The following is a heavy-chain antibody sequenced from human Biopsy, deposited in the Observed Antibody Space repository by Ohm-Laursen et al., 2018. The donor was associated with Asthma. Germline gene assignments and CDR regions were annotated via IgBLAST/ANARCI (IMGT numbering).Heavy chain of an antibody. CDR2: VYYRGTT. Sequence: GTLSLTCTVSGGSINNFYWSWIRQPPGKGLESIGHVYYRGTTNYNPSLGSRATVSVDSSKKQLSLKLTSVTAADTAVYYCARGVDRVTGLLDHFDSWGQGTLVTVSS. J-gene: IGHJ4*02. CDR1: GGSINNFY. V-gene: IGHV4-59*01. D-gene: IGHD2-21*02. CDR3: ARGVDRVTGLLDHFDS.